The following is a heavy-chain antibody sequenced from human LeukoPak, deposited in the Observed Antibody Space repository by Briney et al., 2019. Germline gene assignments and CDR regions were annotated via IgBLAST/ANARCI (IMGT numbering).Heavy chain of an antibody. CDR3: ARDKGELELPWFDP. CDR1: GFTFSNAW. Sequence: GGSLRLSCAASGFTFSNAWMSWVRQAPGKGLQWVGRIKSKSDGGTTDYAAPVKGTFTISRDDSKNTLYLQMNSLKTEDTAVYYCARDKGELELPWFDPWGQGTLVTVSS. CDR2: IKSKSDGGTT. D-gene: IGHD1-7*01. V-gene: IGHV3-15*01. J-gene: IGHJ5*02.